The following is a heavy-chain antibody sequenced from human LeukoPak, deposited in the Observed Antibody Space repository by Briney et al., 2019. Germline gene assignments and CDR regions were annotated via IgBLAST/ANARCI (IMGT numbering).Heavy chain of an antibody. CDR1: GYTFTDYY. D-gene: IGHD4-11*01. V-gene: IGHV1-2*02. Sequence: ASVKVSCKTSGYTFTDYYIHWVRQAPGQGLECMGWINPNSGVTHFAQGFLGRGTMTRDTSISTAYLDLNRLTSDDTAVYYCAREWSEDYNNYGSFDSWGQGTLVTVSS. J-gene: IGHJ4*02. CDR3: AREWSEDYNNYGSFDS. CDR2: INPNSGVT.